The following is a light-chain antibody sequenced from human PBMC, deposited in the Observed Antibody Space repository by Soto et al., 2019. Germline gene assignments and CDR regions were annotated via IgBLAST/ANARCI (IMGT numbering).Light chain of an antibody. CDR2: GAS. CDR3: QQYGSSPTWT. Sequence: EIVMTQSPATLSVSPGERATLSCRASQGIGSTLAWYQQKPGQTPRLLIYGASTRATGIPDRFSGSGSGTDFTLTISRLEPEDFAVYYCQQYGSSPTWTFGQGTKVDIK. CDR1: QGIGST. J-gene: IGKJ1*01. V-gene: IGKV3-20*01.